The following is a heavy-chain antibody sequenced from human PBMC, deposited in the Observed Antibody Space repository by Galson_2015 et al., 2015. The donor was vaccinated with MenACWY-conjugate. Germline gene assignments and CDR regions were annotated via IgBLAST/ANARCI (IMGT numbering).Heavy chain of an antibody. J-gene: IGHJ4*02. Sequence: SLRLSCAASGFIFNTYWMHWVRQAPGKGLVWVSRINPGGSSTTYADSVKDRFTISRDNAKNTLYLQMNSLRPEDTAVFYCAKTRVSSFYFDSSGQGTLVTVSS. CDR1: GFIFNTYW. CDR3: AKTRVSSFYFDS. V-gene: IGHV3-74*01. CDR2: INPGGSST. D-gene: IGHD6-6*01.